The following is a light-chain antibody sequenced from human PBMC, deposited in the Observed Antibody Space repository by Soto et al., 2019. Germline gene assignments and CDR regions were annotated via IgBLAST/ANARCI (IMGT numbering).Light chain of an antibody. V-gene: IGKV1-5*03. J-gene: IGKJ1*01. CDR3: QQRET. CDR1: QSISSW. Sequence: DIQVTQSPSTLSASVGDRVTITCRASQSISSWLAWYQQKPGKAPKLLIYKASSLESGVPSRFSGSGSGTEFTLTISSLQPEDFATYYCQQRETCGQGTKVDIK. CDR2: KAS.